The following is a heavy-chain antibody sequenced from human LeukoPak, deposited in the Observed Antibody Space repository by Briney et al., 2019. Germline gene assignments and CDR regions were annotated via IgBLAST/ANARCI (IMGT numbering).Heavy chain of an antibody. CDR2: INAGNGNT. Sequence: ASVKVSCKASGYTFTSYAMHWVRQAPGQRLEWMGWINAGNGNTKYSQKFQGRVTITRDTPASTAYMELSSLRSEDTAVYYCAGGEYDSSGYRFGGPDYWGQGTLVTVSS. V-gene: IGHV1-3*01. J-gene: IGHJ4*02. CDR3: AGGEYDSSGYRFGGPDY. CDR1: GYTFTSYA. D-gene: IGHD3-22*01.